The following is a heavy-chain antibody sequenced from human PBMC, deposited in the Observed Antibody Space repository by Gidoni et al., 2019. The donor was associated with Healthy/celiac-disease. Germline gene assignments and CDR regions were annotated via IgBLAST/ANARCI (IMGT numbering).Heavy chain of an antibody. CDR3: ARGRGIAAAGVDDY. V-gene: IGHV1-8*01. Sequence: GQGLEWVGWMNTNSGNTGYAQKFQGRVTMTRNTSISTAYVELSSLRSEDTAVYYCARGRGIAAAGVDDYWGQGTLVTVSS. D-gene: IGHD6-13*01. J-gene: IGHJ4*02. CDR2: MNTNSGNT.